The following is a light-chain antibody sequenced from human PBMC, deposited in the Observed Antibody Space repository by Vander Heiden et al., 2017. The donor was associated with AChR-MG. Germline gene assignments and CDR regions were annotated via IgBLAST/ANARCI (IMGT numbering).Light chain of an antibody. Sequence: DIQMTQSPSSLSASVGDRVTITCQASQDFSNYLNWYQQKPGKAPKLLIYDASNLETGVPSRFSGSGSGTDFTFTISSLQPEDIATYYCQQYDNLPSWTFGQGTKVEIK. CDR1: QDFSNY. CDR3: QQYDNLPSWT. J-gene: IGKJ1*01. V-gene: IGKV1-33*01. CDR2: DAS.